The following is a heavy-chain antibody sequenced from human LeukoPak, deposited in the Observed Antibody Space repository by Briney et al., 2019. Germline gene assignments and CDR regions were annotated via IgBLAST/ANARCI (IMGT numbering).Heavy chain of an antibody. CDR2: INPNSGGT. D-gene: IGHD3-16*01. V-gene: IGHV1-2*02. J-gene: IGHJ4*02. CDR1: GYTFTGYY. Sequence: ASVKVSCKASGYTFTGYYMHWVRQAPGQGLEWMGWINPNSGGTNYAQKFQGRVTMTRDTSISTAYMELSRLRSDDTAVYYCARDYDYDLGVPFDYWGQGTLVTVSS. CDR3: ARDYDYDLGVPFDY.